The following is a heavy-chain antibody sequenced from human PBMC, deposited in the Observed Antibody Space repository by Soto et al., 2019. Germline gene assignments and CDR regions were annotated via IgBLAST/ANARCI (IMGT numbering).Heavy chain of an antibody. CDR1: GYTFTSYD. V-gene: IGHV1-8*01. CDR3: ARTRSGANYMDV. J-gene: IGHJ6*03. CDR2: MNPNSGNT. D-gene: IGHD3-3*01. Sequence: ASVKVSCKASGYTFTSYDINWVRQATGQGLEWMGWMNPNSGNTGYAQKFQGRVTMTRNTSISTAYMELSSLRSEDTAVYYCARTRSGANYMDVRGKGTTVTVSS.